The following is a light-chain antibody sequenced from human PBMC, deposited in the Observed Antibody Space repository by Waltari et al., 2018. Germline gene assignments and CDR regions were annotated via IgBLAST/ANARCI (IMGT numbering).Light chain of an antibody. Sequence: QSALTQPPPASGSPGQSVTLPCTGTSSDGGGYNFVSWYQQHPGKAPQLMIYDVSKRPSGVPDRFSGSKSGNTAYLTVSGLQAEDEADYYCNSYAGSNSVLFGAGTKLTVL. CDR1: SSDGGGYNF. V-gene: IGLV2-8*01. J-gene: IGLJ2*01. CDR2: DVS. CDR3: NSYAGSNSVL.